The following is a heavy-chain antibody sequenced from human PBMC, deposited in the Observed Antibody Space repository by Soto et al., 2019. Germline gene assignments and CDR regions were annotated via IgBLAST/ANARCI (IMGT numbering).Heavy chain of an antibody. CDR1: GGTLSSYT. Sequence: QVQLVQSGAEVKKPGSSVKVSCKASGGTLSSYTFSWVRQAPGQGLEWMGRIIPNLGITNYAQKFQGRITIIVEKSTSTAYMELSSLRSEDTAVYYCARDKGYCRGASCPDFDYWGQGTLVTVSS. CDR3: ARDKGYCRGASCPDFDY. CDR2: IIPNLGIT. D-gene: IGHD2-15*01. V-gene: IGHV1-69*08. J-gene: IGHJ4*02.